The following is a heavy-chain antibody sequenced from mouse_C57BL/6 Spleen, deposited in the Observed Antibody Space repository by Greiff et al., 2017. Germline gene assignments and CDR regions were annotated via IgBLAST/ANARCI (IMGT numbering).Heavy chain of an antibody. J-gene: IGHJ2*01. D-gene: IGHD1-1*01. V-gene: IGHV1-64*01. Sequence: VQLQQPGAELVKPGASVKLSCKASGYTFTSYWMHWVKQRPGQGLEWIGMIRPNSGSTNYNEKFKSKATLTVDKSSSTAYMQLSSLTSEDSAVYYCARDYGPYYFDYWGQGTTLTVSS. CDR1: GYTFTSYW. CDR3: ARDYGPYYFDY. CDR2: IRPNSGST.